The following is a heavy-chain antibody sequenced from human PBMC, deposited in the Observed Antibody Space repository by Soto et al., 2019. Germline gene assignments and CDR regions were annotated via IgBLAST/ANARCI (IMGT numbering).Heavy chain of an antibody. CDR3: ARGPSSSPVYYYYGMDV. CDR2: IYYSGST. V-gene: IGHV4-30-4*01. J-gene: IGHJ6*02. CDR1: GGSISSGDYY. D-gene: IGHD6-6*01. Sequence: SETLSLTCTFSGGSISSGDYYWSWIRQPPGKGLEWIGYIYYSGSTYYNPSLKSRVTISVDTSKNQFSLKLSSVTAADTAVYYCARGPSSSPVYYYYGMDVWGQGTTVTVSS.